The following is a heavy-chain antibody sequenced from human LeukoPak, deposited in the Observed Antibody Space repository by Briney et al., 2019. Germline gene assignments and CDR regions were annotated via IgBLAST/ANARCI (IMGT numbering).Heavy chain of an antibody. CDR2: ILYDGSNE. Sequence: PGRSLRLSCATSGFTFSSYAMHWVRQAPGKGLEWVAVILYDGSNEYYADSVKGRFAISRDNSQNTLHLQINSLRAEDTAVYYCARAQHRGWGFDYWGQGTLVTVSS. CDR1: GFTFSSYA. D-gene: IGHD1-26*01. CDR3: ARAQHRGWGFDY. V-gene: IGHV3-30*09. J-gene: IGHJ4*02.